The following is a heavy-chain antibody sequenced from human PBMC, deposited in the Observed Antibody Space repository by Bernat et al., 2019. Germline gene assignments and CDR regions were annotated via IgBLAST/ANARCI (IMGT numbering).Heavy chain of an antibody. CDR3: ARDEGYYYDSSGYYSGWD. J-gene: IGHJ4*02. D-gene: IGHD3-22*01. CDR1: GFTFSSYS. Sequence: EVQLVESGGGLVQPGGSLRLSCAASGFTFSSYSMNWVRQAPGKGLEWVSYISSSSSTIYYADSVKGRFTISRDNAKNSLYLQMNSLRAEDTAVYYCARDEGYYYDSSGYYSGWDWGQGTLVTVSS. V-gene: IGHV3-48*01. CDR2: ISSSSSTI.